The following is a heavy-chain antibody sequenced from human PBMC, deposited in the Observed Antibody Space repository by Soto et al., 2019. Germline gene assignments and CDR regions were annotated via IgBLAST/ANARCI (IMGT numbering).Heavy chain of an antibody. J-gene: IGHJ4*02. D-gene: IGHD4-17*01. V-gene: IGHV3-23*01. CDR2: IGGSGDDT. CDR1: GFTFRNYA. Sequence: EVQLLESGGGPVHPGGSLRVSCAASGFTFRNYAMSWVRQAPGKGLEWVSSIGGSGDDTYYADSVKGRFTISRDNSKNTLFLQMKSLRAGDTAIYYCAKVMAGSIHDYGDPNDHWGQGTLVTVSS. CDR3: AKVMAGSIHDYGDPNDH.